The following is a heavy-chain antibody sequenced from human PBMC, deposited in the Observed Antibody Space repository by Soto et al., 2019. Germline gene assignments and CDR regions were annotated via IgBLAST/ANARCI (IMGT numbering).Heavy chain of an antibody. CDR2: AIPVYGST. CDR1: GVTFSNYA. CDR3: ARRGVANSRDAFDI. Sequence: QVQLVQSGAEVKKPGTSVKVSCEVSGVTFSNYAITWVRQAPGQGLEWLGGAIPVYGSTNYAQKFQGRVTITAGESATTTFMELSSLRSDDTALYYCARRGVANSRDAFDIWGQGTLVTVS. V-gene: IGHV1-69*01. J-gene: IGHJ3*02. D-gene: IGHD1-26*01.